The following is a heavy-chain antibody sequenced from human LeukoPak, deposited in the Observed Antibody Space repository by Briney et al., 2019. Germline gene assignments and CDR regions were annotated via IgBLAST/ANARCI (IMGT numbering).Heavy chain of an antibody. Sequence: SVKVSCKASGGTFSSYAISWVRQAPGQGLEWMGGIIPIFGTANYVQKFQGRVTITADESTSTAYMELSSLRSEDTAVYYCAVPGIAAAGTQLDYYYYMDVWGKGTTVTVSS. CDR1: GGTFSSYA. CDR3: AVPGIAAAGTQLDYYYYMDV. V-gene: IGHV1-69*01. J-gene: IGHJ6*03. CDR2: IIPIFGTA. D-gene: IGHD6-13*01.